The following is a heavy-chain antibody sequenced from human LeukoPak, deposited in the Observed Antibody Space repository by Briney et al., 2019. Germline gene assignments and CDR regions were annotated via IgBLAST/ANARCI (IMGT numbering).Heavy chain of an antibody. CDR3: ATSQYCSSTSCGNT. V-gene: IGHV1-2*02. CDR2: INPNSGGT. J-gene: IGHJ5*02. Sequence: GASVKVSCKASGYTFTGYYMHWVRQAPGQGLEWMGWINPNSGGTNYAQKFQGRVTMTRDTSISTAYMELSRLRSDDTAVYYCATSQYCSSTSCGNTWGQGTLDTVSS. D-gene: IGHD2-2*01. CDR1: GYTFTGYY.